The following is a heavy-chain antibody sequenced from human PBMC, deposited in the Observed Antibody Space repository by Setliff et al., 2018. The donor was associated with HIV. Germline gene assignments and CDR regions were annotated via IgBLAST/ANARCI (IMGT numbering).Heavy chain of an antibody. Sequence: ASVKVSCKASGYTFTSYGITWVRQAPGQGLEWVRYISGYNGNTKYAQNVQGRVTMTTDTSTSTAYMELRSLRYDDTAVYYCARDPRSGYDSDTAMVTVYYYYMDVWGKGTTVTVSS. CDR1: GYTFTSYG. CDR3: ARDPRSGYDSDTAMVTVYYYYMDV. J-gene: IGHJ6*03. D-gene: IGHD5-18*01. V-gene: IGHV1-18*01. CDR2: ISGYNGNT.